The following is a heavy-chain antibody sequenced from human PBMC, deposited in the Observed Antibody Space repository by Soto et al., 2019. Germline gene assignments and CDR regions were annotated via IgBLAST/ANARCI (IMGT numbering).Heavy chain of an antibody. CDR1: GYTFSDYG. Sequence: QVHLVQSGAEVQTPGASVTISCKASGYTFSDYGIHWIRQAPGQRPEWLGWILCLNDRKEYSQKFQGRISLTRPTSARTAYMGLRRLESEDTAVYSWGRGCCAGTENAWYTDFDLWGHGSLVSVSS. D-gene: IGHD1-20*01. CDR3: GRGCCAGTENAWYTDFDL. V-gene: IGHV1-3*01. J-gene: IGHJ4*01. CDR2: ILCLNDRK.